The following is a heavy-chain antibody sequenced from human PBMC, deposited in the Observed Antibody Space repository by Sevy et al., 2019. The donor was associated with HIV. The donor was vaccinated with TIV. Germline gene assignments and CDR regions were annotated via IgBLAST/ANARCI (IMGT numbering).Heavy chain of an antibody. CDR3: ARQGGIVDRAFDY. V-gene: IGHV4-39*01. CDR1: GVSMSSSSYD. J-gene: IGHJ4*02. Sequence: SETVSLTCTVSGVSMSSSSYDWGWVRQPPGTGLEWIGTMYHSGRSYYNPSLKSRVTIYVDTSKNQFSLKLSSVTAADTAVYYCARQGGIVDRAFDYWGQGTLVTVSS. D-gene: IGHD2-21*01. CDR2: MYHSGRS.